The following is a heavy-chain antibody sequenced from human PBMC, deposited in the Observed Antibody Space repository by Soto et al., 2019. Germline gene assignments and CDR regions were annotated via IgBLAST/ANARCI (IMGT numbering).Heavy chain of an antibody. J-gene: IGHJ4*02. CDR2: IHYSGGATYSP. CDR1: GASIITDGYY. D-gene: IGHD3-9*01. Sequence: NPSETLSLTCTVSGASIITDGYYWTWIRQHPGKGLEWLGYIHYSGGATYSPSYNPSLQSRIAISVDISKSLFSLKLTSVTAADTAVYYCARADFLTDYYYPIPYFDYWGQGTLVTVSS. CDR3: ARADFLTDYYYPIPYFDY. V-gene: IGHV4-31*03.